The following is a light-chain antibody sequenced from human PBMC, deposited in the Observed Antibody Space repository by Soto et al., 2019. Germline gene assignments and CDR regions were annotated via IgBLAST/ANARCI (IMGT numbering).Light chain of an antibody. Sequence: DIQMTQSPSSLSASVGDRVIITCRASQSISSYLNWYQQKPGKAPKLLIYAASNLQSGVSSRFSGSGSGTDFTLTISSLQPEDFATYYCQQSYSTPITFGGGTKVDIK. CDR1: QSISSY. CDR3: QQSYSTPIT. CDR2: AAS. V-gene: IGKV1-39*01. J-gene: IGKJ4*01.